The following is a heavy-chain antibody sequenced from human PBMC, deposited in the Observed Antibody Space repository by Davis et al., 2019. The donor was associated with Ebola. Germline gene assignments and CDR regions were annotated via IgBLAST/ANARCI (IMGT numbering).Heavy chain of an antibody. CDR2: INWNGDDT. CDR1: GFSFEEYG. V-gene: IGHV3-20*04. D-gene: IGHD4-11*01. J-gene: IGHJ3*01. CDR3: ATTPPAFDL. Sequence: GESLKISCAASGFSFEEYGMSWVRQFPGKGLEWVSGINWNGDDTGYADSVKGRFTISRDNAKNSRYLQMNSLRAEDTALYYCATTPPAFDLWGQGTMVTVSS.